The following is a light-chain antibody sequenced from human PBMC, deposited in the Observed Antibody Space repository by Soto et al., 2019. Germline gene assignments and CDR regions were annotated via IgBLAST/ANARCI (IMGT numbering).Light chain of an antibody. J-gene: IGKJ1*01. CDR3: QQYNNWPRGT. CDR1: QSVSSN. V-gene: IGKV3-15*01. Sequence: EIVMTQSPATLSVSPGERATLSCRASQSVSSNLAWYQQKPGQAPRLPIYGASTRATGIPARFSGSGSGTEFTPTISSLQSEDFEVYYCQQYNNWPRGTFGQGTKVDIK. CDR2: GAS.